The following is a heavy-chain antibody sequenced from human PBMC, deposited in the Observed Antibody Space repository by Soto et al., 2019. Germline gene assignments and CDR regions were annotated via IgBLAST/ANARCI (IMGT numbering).Heavy chain of an antibody. Sequence: VQMVQSGGGLVQPGGSLRLSCAVSGFTFSAFRMTWVRQAPGRGLEWVATINHDGSEKYYVDSVTGRFTISRDNAKSSLYLHMNSLRAEETAVYYCMRERNWSPHWGQGTQVTVSS. CDR2: INHDGSEK. J-gene: IGHJ4*02. V-gene: IGHV3-7*01. CDR3: MRERNWSPH. CDR1: GFTFSAFR.